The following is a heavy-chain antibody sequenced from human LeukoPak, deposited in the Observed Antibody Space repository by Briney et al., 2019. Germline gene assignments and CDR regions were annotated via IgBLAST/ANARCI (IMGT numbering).Heavy chain of an antibody. CDR3: ARVNPGLRYFGY. CDR1: GGSISSNY. Sequence: SETLSLTCTVSGGSISSNYWSWIRQSPGKGLEWIGHVYHSGNTNYNPSLKSRVTISVDTSKNQFSLRLSSVTAADTAVYYCARVNPGLRYFGYWGQGTLVTVSS. V-gene: IGHV4-59*12. J-gene: IGHJ4*02. CDR2: VYHSGNT. D-gene: IGHD3-9*01.